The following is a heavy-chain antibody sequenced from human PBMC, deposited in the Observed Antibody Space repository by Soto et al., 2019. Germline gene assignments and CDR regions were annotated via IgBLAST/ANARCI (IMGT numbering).Heavy chain of an antibody. J-gene: IGHJ4*02. CDR2: ISSSSSYI. CDR1: GFTFSSYS. V-gene: IGHV3-21*01. D-gene: IGHD4-17*01. Sequence: GGSLRLSCAASGFTFSSYSMNWVRQAPGKGLEWVSSISSSSSYIYYADSVKGRFTISRDNAKNSLYLQMNSLRAEDTAVYYCAREGHDYGDLNYFDYWGQGTLVTVSS. CDR3: AREGHDYGDLNYFDY.